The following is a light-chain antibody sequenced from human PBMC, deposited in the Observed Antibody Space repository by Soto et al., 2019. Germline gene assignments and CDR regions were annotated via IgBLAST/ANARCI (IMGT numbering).Light chain of an antibody. V-gene: IGKV1-39*01. Sequence: DIQMTQSPSSLSASVGDRVTITCRASQSISSSLNWYQQKPGKAPRLLIYAAYSLQSGVPSRFSGSGSGTYFTFTISSLQPEDFSTYSCQQIYSTPPTFGQGTRLEI. CDR1: QSISSS. CDR2: AAY. J-gene: IGKJ5*01. CDR3: QQIYSTPPT.